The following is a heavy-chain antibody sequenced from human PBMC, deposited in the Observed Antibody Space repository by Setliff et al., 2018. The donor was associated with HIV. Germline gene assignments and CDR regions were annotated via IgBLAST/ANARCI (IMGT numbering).Heavy chain of an antibody. CDR1: GFTLTSSW. CDR2: INAAGGNT. D-gene: IGHD3-10*01. CDR3: ATDPVDGSSY. Sequence: PGGSLRLSCAVSGFTLTSSWIHWVRQAPGKGLVWVSRINAAGGNTNYVDSVKGRFTISRDNAGSTVYLQMSSLRAEDTAVYYCATDPVDGSSYWGQGTLVTVSS. J-gene: IGHJ4*02. V-gene: IGHV3-74*01.